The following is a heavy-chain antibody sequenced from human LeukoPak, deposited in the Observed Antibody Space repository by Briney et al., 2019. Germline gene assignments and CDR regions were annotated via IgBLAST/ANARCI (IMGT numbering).Heavy chain of an antibody. CDR2: ISAYNGNT. V-gene: IGHV1-18*01. CDR1: GYTFTSYG. CDR3: ARDLGVAAIGTNFDY. Sequence: ASVKLSCKASGYTFTSYGISWVRQAPGQGLEWMGWISAYNGNTNYAQKLQGRVTMTTDTSTSTAYMELRSLRSDDPAVYYCARDLGVAAIGTNFDYWGQGTLVTVSS. D-gene: IGHD2-15*01. J-gene: IGHJ4*02.